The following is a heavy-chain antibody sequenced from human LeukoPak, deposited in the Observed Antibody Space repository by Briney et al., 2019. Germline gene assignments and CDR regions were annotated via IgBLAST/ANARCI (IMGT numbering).Heavy chain of an antibody. V-gene: IGHV3-23*01. CDR3: AKHPGPYGANPFNS. J-gene: IGHJ4*02. Sequence: GGSLRLSCAASGFTFHNYALTWVRQPPGEGLEWVSTIIGSATSRFYAASVEGRFPISRDNSNNTLYLHLSGLRVEDTAVYYCAKHPGPYGANPFNSWGLGVLVTVSS. CDR2: IIGSATSR. CDR1: GFTFHNYA. D-gene: IGHD4-23*01.